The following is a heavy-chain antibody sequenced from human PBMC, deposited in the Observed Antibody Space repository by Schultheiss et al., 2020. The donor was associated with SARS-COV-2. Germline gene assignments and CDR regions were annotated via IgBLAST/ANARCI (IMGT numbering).Heavy chain of an antibody. CDR1: GYTFTNYW. V-gene: IGHV5-51*01. D-gene: IGHD1-26*01. CDR3: ARHKVGQGGSLSGGMDV. J-gene: IGHJ6*02. Sequence: KVSCRASGYTFTNYWIGWVRQMPGKGLEWTGIIYPGDSDTRYSPSFQGQVTISADKSISTAYLQWSSLKASDTAMYYCARHKVGQGGSLSGGMDVWGQGTTVTVSS. CDR2: IYPGDSDT.